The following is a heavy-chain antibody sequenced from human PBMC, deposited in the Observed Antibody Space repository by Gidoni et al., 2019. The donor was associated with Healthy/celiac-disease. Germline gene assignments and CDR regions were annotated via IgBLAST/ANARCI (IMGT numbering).Heavy chain of an antibody. V-gene: IGHV5-10-1*03. D-gene: IGHD3-22*01. Sequence: EVQLVQSGAEVKKPGESRRISCKGSGYSVTSYWISWVRQMRGKGLEWMGRIDPSYSYTNYSPSFQGHVTIAADKSISTAYLQWSSLKASDTAMYYCARQGGGYYDSSGYYWGQGTLVTVSS. CDR1: GYSVTSYW. J-gene: IGHJ4*02. CDR2: IDPSYSYT. CDR3: ARQGGGYYDSSGYY.